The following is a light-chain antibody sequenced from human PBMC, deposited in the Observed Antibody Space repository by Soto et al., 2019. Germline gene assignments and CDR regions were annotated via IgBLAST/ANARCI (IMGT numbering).Light chain of an antibody. Sequence: DIQMTQSPSTLSASVGDRVTITCRASQSISSWLAWYQKRPGRAPEVLIYDASSLESGVPSRFSGSGSGTEFTLTISSLQPDDFATYYCQQYNSYPVTFGGGTKVEIK. V-gene: IGKV1-5*01. CDR2: DAS. J-gene: IGKJ4*01. CDR1: QSISSW. CDR3: QQYNSYPVT.